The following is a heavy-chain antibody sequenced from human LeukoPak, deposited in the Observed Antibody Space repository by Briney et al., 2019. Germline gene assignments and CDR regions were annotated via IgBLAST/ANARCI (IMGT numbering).Heavy chain of an antibody. J-gene: IGHJ3*02. CDR2: IIPIFGTA. CDR1: GGTFSSYA. V-gene: IGHV1-69*05. D-gene: IGHD5-24*01. Sequence: SVKVSCKASGGTFSSYAISWVRQAPGQGLEWMGGIIPIFGTANYAQKFQGRVTITTDESTSTAYMELSSLRSEDTAVYYCARGMLRDGYNLADLRVAFDIWGQGTVVTVSS. CDR3: ARGMLRDGYNLADLRVAFDI.